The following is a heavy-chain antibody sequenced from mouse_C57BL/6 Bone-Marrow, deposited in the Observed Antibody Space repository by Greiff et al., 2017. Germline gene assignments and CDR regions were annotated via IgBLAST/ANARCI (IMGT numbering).Heavy chain of an antibody. CDR3: ARSNWYYFDY. D-gene: IGHD4-1*02. V-gene: IGHV1-82*01. CDR2: IYPGDGDT. CDR1: GYAFSSSW. Sequence: QVQLQQSGPELVKPGASVKISCKASGYAFSSSWMNWVKQRPGKGLEWIGRIYPGDGDTNYNGKFKGKATLTADKSSSTAYMQLSSLTSEDSAVYFCARSNWYYFDYWGQGTTLTVSS. J-gene: IGHJ2*01.